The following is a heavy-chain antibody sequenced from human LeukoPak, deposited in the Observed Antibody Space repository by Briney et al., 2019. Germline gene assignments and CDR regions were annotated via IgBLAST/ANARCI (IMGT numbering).Heavy chain of an antibody. V-gene: IGHV5-51*01. D-gene: IGHD2-15*01. Sequence: GESLKISCKGSGYSFIRYWSGWVGQLPGRGVEGMGIIYPGDSDTRYSPSFQDQVTISDDKSISTAYLQWSSLKASDTVMYYCARPCLGTYSDAYDNWGQGTLVTVSS. CDR3: ARPCLGTYSDAYDN. CDR2: IYPGDSDT. J-gene: IGHJ3*02. CDR1: GYSFIRYW.